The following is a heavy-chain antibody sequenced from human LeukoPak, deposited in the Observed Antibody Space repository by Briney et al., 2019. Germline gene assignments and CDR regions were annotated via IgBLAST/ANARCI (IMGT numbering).Heavy chain of an antibody. CDR1: GFTFSSYA. J-gene: IGHJ6*03. Sequence: GGSLRLSCAASGFTFSSYAMHWVRQAPGKGLEWVAVISYDGSNEYYADSVKGRFTISRDNSKNTLYLQMNSLRAEDTAVYYCAKPEGYCSSSSCYNSLYYYYYYMDVWGKGTTVTVSS. V-gene: IGHV3-30-3*02. CDR3: AKPEGYCSSSSCYNSLYYYYYYMDV. CDR2: ISYDGSNE. D-gene: IGHD2-2*02.